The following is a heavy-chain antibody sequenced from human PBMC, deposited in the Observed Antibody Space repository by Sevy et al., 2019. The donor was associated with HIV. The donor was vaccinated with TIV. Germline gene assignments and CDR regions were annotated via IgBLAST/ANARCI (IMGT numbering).Heavy chain of an antibody. J-gene: IGHJ4*02. CDR1: GFTFRRYA. V-gene: IGHV3-30*04. Sequence: GGSLRLSCAASGFTFRRYAMHWVRQAPGQGLESVAVISYDGGKTYHADSVKGRFTISRDNSENTLYLQMNSLRAEDTAVYYCTRDGWEDYFDYWGLGTLVTVSS. D-gene: IGHD1-26*01. CDR2: ISYDGGKT. CDR3: TRDGWEDYFDY.